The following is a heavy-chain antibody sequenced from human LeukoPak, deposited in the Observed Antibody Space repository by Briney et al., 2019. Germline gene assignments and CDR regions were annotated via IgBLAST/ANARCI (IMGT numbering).Heavy chain of an antibody. V-gene: IGHV1-3*01. J-gene: IGHJ2*01. D-gene: IGHD3-3*01. CDR2: INAGNGNT. CDR3: ARELGMIPPPSGGWYFDL. CDR1: GYTFTSYA. Sequence: GASVKVSCKASGYTFTSYAMHWVRQAPGQRLEWMGWINAGNGNTKYSQKFQGRVTITRDTSASTAYMELSSLRSEDTAVYYCARELGMIPPPSGGWYFDLWGRGTLVTVSS.